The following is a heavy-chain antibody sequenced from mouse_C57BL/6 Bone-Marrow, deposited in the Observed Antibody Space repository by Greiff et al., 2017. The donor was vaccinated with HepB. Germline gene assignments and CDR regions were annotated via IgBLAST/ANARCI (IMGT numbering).Heavy chain of an antibody. D-gene: IGHD2-4*01. Sequence: VQLQQSGPVLVKPGASVKMSCKASGYTFTDYYMNWVKQSHGKSLEWIGVINPYNGGTSYNQKFKGKATLTVDKSSSTAYMELNSLTSEDSAVYYCARRRVFYYDYRYWYFDVWGTGTTVTVSS. CDR2: INPYNGGT. CDR3: ARRRVFYYDYRYWYFDV. J-gene: IGHJ1*03. CDR1: GYTFTDYY. V-gene: IGHV1-19*01.